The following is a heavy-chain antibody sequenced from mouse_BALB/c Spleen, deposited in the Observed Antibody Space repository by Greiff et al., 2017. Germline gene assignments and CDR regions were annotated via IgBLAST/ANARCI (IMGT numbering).Heavy chain of an antibody. CDR3: ARGRGLLYYAMDY. V-gene: IGHV5-4*02. Sequence: VQLKESGGGLVKPGGSLKLSCAASGFTFSDYYMYWVRQTPEKRLEWVATISDGGSYTYYPDSVKGRFTISRDNAKNNLYLQMSSLKSEDTAMYYCARGRGLLYYAMDYWGQGTSVTVSS. J-gene: IGHJ4*01. CDR2: ISDGGSYT. D-gene: IGHD2-3*01. CDR1: GFTFSDYY.